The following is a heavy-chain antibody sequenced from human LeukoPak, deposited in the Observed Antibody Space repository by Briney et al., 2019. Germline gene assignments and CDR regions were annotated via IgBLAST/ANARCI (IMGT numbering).Heavy chain of an antibody. CDR1: GFTFSSYA. CDR2: ISDNGVTR. J-gene: IGHJ6*02. CDR3: AKAPAPYYYYYGMDV. V-gene: IGHV3-23*01. Sequence: GRSLRLSCAASGFTFSSYAMHWVRQAPGKGLEWVSSISDNGVTRYYADSVKGRFTISRDNSDNTVYLQMNSLRAEDTAIYYCAKAPAPYYYYYGMDVWGQGTAVTVSS.